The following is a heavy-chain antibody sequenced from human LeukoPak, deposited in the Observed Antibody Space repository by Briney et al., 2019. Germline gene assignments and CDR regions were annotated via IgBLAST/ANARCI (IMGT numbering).Heavy chain of an antibody. CDR1: GFTFSSYG. D-gene: IGHD5-18*01. Sequence: GGSLRLSCAASGFTFSSYGMSWVRQAPGKGLEWVSAISGSGGSTYYADSVKGRFTISRDNSKNTLYLQMNSLRAEDTAVYYCAILRGYSYGSLDYWGQGTLVTVSS. CDR2: ISGSGGST. J-gene: IGHJ4*02. V-gene: IGHV3-23*01. CDR3: AILRGYSYGSLDY.